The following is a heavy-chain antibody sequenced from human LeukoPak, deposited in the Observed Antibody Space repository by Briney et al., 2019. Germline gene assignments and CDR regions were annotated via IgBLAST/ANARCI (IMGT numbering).Heavy chain of an antibody. CDR1: GFMFSSYA. CDR3: AKLWRGSYPRYFDY. D-gene: IGHD1-26*01. Sequence: GGSLRLSCAASGFMFSSYAMSWVRQAPGKGLEWVSVITDSGGTTFYADSVKGRFTISRDNSKNTLYLQMNSLSAEDSAIYYCAKLWRGSYPRYFDYWGQGALVTVSS. CDR2: ITDSGGTT. V-gene: IGHV3-23*01. J-gene: IGHJ4*02.